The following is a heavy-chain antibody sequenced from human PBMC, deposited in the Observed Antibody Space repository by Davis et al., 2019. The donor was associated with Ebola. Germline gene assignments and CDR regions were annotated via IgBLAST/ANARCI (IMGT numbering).Heavy chain of an antibody. CDR1: GYTFTNYD. J-gene: IGHJ4*02. D-gene: IGHD3-10*01. V-gene: IGHV1-8*01. CDR2: MNPNSGNT. CDR3: ARVYYGSGTYYQIDY. Sequence: VKVSCKASGYTFTNYDINWVRQATGQGLEWLGWMNPNSGNTGYAQKFQGRVTMTRNTSISTAYMELSSLRSEDTAVYYCARVYYGSGTYYQIDYWGQGTLVTVSS.